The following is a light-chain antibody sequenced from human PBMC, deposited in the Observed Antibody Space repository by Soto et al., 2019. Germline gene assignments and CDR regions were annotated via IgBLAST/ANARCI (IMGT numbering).Light chain of an antibody. CDR3: QQRSDWPIT. V-gene: IGKV3-11*01. J-gene: IGKJ5*01. CDR2: DAS. CDR1: QSVNSY. Sequence: EIVLTQSPATLSLSPGERATLSCRASQSVNSYLAWYQQKPGQAPRLLIYDASNMATGIPARFSGSGSGTDFTLTISSLEPEDFAVYYCQQRSDWPITFGQGTRL.